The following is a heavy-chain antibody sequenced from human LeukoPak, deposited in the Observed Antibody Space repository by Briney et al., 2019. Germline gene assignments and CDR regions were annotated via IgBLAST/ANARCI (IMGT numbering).Heavy chain of an antibody. J-gene: IGHJ4*02. CDR1: GFTFSIYA. CDR2: ISYDGNNR. Sequence: PGRSLTLSCAPSGFTFSIYAMHWVGHAPGRGLEWVAVISYDGNNRYYADSVKGRFTISRDNSKNTLYLQMNSLRAEDTAVYFCAKDLSPDPLWPKPDYWGQGTLVTVSS. V-gene: IGHV3-30*04. D-gene: IGHD3-10*01. CDR3: AKDLSPDPLWPKPDY.